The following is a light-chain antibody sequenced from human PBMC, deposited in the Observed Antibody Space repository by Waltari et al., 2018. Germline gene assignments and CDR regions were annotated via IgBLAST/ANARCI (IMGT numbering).Light chain of an antibody. V-gene: IGLV3-19*01. CDR1: SPRSSY. J-gene: IGLJ3*02. CDR2: GKD. Sequence: SSELTQDPAVSVALGQTLRITCHGASPRSSYPTWYQQKRGQAPVLVIDGKDNRPSGIPDRFSGSRSGTTASLTITGAQAEDEDDYYCNSRDSSFNHWVFGGGTKLTVL. CDR3: NSRDSSFNHWV.